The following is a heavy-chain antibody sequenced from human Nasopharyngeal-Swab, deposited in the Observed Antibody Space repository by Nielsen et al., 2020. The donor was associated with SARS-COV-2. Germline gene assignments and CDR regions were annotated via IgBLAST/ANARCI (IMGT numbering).Heavy chain of an antibody. CDR3: ARAAYDSRAFDI. J-gene: IGHJ3*02. V-gene: IGHV1-18*01. CDR1: GGTFSSYA. Sequence: ASVKVSCKASGGTFSSYAISWVRQAPGQGLEWMGWISAYNGNTNYAQKLQGRVTMTTDTSTSTAYMELRSLRSDDTAVYYCARAAYDSRAFDIWGQGTVVTVSS. CDR2: ISAYNGNT. D-gene: IGHD3-22*01.